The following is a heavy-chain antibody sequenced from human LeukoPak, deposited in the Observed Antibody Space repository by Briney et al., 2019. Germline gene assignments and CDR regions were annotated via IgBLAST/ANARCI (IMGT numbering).Heavy chain of an antibody. CDR1: GFTVSSYY. Sequence: GGSLRLSCAASGFTVSSYYMTWVRQAPGKGLEWVSVIYSGGSTYYADSVKGRFTISRHNSKNTLYLQMNSLREEDTAVYYCALTTTRDFWSGYYTGLFDYWGQGTLVTVSS. J-gene: IGHJ4*02. V-gene: IGHV3-53*04. CDR2: IYSGGST. D-gene: IGHD3-3*01. CDR3: ALTTTRDFWSGYYTGLFDY.